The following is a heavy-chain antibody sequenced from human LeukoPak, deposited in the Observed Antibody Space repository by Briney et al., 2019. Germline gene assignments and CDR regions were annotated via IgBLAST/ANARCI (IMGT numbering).Heavy chain of an antibody. D-gene: IGHD3-10*01. Sequence: AGGSLRLSCTASGLTFSTSGFNWVRQAPGKGLEWVSAISGSGGSTYYADSVKGRFTISRDNSKNTLYLQMNSLRAEDTAVYYCAKALYGSGSLDYWGQGTLVTVSS. CDR1: GLTFSTSG. J-gene: IGHJ4*02. V-gene: IGHV3-23*01. CDR2: ISGSGGST. CDR3: AKALYGSGSLDY.